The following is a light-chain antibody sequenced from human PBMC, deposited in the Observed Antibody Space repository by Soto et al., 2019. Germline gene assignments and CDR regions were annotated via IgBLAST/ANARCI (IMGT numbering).Light chain of an antibody. CDR2: GAS. CDR3: QQYGSSPYT. CDR1: QSVSSSY. J-gene: IGKJ2*01. Sequence: DIVLTQSPGTLSLSPGERATLSCRASQSVSSSYVAWYQQIPGQAPRLLIYGASSRATGIPDRCSGSGSGTDFTLTSSRLEPEDVAVYYCQQYGSSPYTFGQGTNLEIK. V-gene: IGKV3-20*01.